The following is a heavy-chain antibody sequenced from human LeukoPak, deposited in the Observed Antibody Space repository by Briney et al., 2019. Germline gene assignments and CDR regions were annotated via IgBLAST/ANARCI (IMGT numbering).Heavy chain of an antibody. CDR3: ARAPPGPPGLTPPDY. CDR1: GYTFTSYE. J-gene: IGHJ4*02. Sequence: GASVKVSCKASGYTFTSYEINWVRQATGQGLEWMGWMNPNSGNTGYAQKFQGRVTMTRNTSISTAYMELSSLRSEDTAVYYCARAPPGPPGLTPPDYWGQGTLVTVSS. V-gene: IGHV1-8*01. CDR2: MNPNSGNT. D-gene: IGHD4-23*01.